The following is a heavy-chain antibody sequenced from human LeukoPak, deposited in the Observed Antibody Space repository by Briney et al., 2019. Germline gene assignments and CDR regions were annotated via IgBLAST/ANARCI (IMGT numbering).Heavy chain of an antibody. J-gene: IGHJ4*02. D-gene: IGHD2-15*01. CDR3: ARGVCSGGSCYSEWNY. V-gene: IGHV4-34*01. Sequence: TTSETLSLTCAVYGGSFSGYYWSWIRQPPGKGLEWIGEINRSGSTNYNPSLKSRVTISVDTSKNQFSLKLTPVTAADTAVYYCARGVCSGGSCYSEWNYWGQGTLVTVSS. CDR1: GGSFSGYY. CDR2: INRSGST.